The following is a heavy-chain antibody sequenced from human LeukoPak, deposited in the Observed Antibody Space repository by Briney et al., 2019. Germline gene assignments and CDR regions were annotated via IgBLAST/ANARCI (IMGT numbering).Heavy chain of an antibody. J-gene: IGHJ4*02. Sequence: SVKVSCKASGGTFSSYAISWVRQPTGQGLEWMGGIIPIFGTANYAQKFQGRVTITADKSTSTAYMELSSLRSEDTAVYYCARDREGGGYDYDYWGQGTLVTVSS. CDR3: ARDREGGGYDYDY. D-gene: IGHD5-12*01. CDR2: IIPIFGTA. V-gene: IGHV1-69*06. CDR1: GGTFSSYA.